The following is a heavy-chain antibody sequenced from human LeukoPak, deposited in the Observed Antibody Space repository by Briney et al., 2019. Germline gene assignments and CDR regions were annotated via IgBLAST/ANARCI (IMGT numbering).Heavy chain of an antibody. CDR3: AKAPIQYCSGASCYPFDY. Sequence: GSLTLSCAASGFTFSNYAMGCVRQTPGKGLECISLITSVGSATYYVDSVKGRFTISRDNSDNTMYLQMSSLRADDTAVYYCAKAPIQYCSGASCYPFDYWGQGTLVTVSS. CDR1: GFTFSNYA. D-gene: IGHD2-15*01. J-gene: IGHJ4*02. CDR2: ITSVGSAT. V-gene: IGHV3-23*01.